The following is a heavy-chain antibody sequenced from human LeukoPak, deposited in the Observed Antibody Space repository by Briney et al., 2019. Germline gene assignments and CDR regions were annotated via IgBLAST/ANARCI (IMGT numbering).Heavy chain of an antibody. V-gene: IGHV3-30*02. CDR2: IRYGGSNK. Sequence: GGSLRLSCAASGFTFSSYGMHWVRHAPGKRLEWVAFIRYGGSNKYYADSVKGSLTISRDNSKNTLYLQMNSLRADDTAVYYCAKDFFRGIAAAVSRLFVPGAQGTLVSVS. CDR1: GFTFSSYG. CDR3: AKDFFRGIAAAVSRLFVP. D-gene: IGHD6-13*01. J-gene: IGHJ5*02.